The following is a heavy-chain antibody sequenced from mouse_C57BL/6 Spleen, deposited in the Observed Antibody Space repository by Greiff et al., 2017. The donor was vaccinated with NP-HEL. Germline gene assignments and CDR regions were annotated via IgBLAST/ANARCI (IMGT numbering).Heavy chain of an antibody. CDR1: GYSITSGYY. D-gene: IGHD2-1*01. CDR3: AIYYGNLYYFDY. J-gene: IGHJ2*01. V-gene: IGHV3-6*01. CDR2: ISYDGSN. Sequence: DVKLQESGPGLVKPSQSLSLTCSVTGYSITSGYYWNWIRQFPGNKLEWMGYISYDGSNNYNPSLKNRISITRDTSKNQFFLKLNSVTTEDTATYYCAIYYGNLYYFDYWGQGTTLTVSS.